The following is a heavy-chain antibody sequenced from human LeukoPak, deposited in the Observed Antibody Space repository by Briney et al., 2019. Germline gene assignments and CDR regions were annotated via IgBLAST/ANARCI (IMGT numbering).Heavy chain of an antibody. CDR1: GFTFTAFT. Sequence: PGGSLRLSCAASGFTFTAFTINWVRQAPGKGPEWVSSISSSYAIYFADSVKGRFTISRDNAKNSVYLHMNSLRAEDTAVYYCARDRHFVAFYIWGQGPRFTVSS. CDR3: ARDRHFVAFYI. V-gene: IGHV3-69-1*01. J-gene: IGHJ3*02. CDR2: ISSSYAI.